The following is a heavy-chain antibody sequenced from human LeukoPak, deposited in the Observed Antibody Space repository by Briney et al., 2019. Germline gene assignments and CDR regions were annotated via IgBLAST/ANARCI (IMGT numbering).Heavy chain of an antibody. D-gene: IGHD1-14*01. CDR1: GFTISTHE. CDR2: ISDSGNTI. CDR3: ARGSGTDY. Sequence: PGGSLRLSCAASGFTISTHEMNWVRQAPGKGLEWLSYISDSGNTIYYADSVKGRFTISRDTDKNSLYLQMNSLRAEDTAIYYCARGSGTDYWGQGTLVTVTS. J-gene: IGHJ4*02. V-gene: IGHV3-48*03.